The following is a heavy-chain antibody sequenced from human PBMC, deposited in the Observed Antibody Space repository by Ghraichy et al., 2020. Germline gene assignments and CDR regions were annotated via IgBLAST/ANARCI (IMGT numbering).Heavy chain of an antibody. CDR2: IYYSGST. Sequence: SETLSLTCTVSGGSISSYYWSWIRQPPGKGLEWIGYIYYSGSTNYNPSLKSRVTISVDTSKNQFSLKLSSVTAADTAVYYCARVKGYYGMDVWGQGTTVTVSS. V-gene: IGHV4-59*01. CDR3: ARVKGYYGMDV. J-gene: IGHJ6*02. CDR1: GGSISSYY.